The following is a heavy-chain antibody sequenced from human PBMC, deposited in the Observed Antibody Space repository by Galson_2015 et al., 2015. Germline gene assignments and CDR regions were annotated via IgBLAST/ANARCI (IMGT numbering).Heavy chain of an antibody. Sequence: SLRLSCAASGFTFSSYWMHWVRQAPGKGLVWVSRINSDGSSTSYADSVKGRFTISRDNAKNTLYLQMNSLRAEDTAVYYCARGYYGSGRPYYFDYWGQGTLVTVSS. V-gene: IGHV3-74*01. CDR2: INSDGSST. D-gene: IGHD3-10*01. CDR3: ARGYYGSGRPYYFDY. CDR1: GFTFSSYW. J-gene: IGHJ4*02.